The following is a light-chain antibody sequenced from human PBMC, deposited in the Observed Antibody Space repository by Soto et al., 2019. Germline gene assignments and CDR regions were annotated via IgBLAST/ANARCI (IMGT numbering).Light chain of an antibody. CDR1: QSFAGHY. Sequence: DIELTQSPYTLSLSPGERATISCRASQSFAGHYLSWYQQEPGQTPRLLINGASSRATGIPDRFSGSGSGIDFTITISGLEPEDFSVYYCHQYASWTFGQGTKVEIK. CDR3: HQYASWT. V-gene: IGKV3-20*01. CDR2: GAS. J-gene: IGKJ1*01.